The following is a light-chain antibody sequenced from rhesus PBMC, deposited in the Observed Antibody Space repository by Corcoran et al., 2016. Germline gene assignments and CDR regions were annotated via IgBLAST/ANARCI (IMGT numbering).Light chain of an antibody. CDR1: PDITND. V-gene: IGKV1-33*02. J-gene: IGKJ1*01. CDR2: GAF. Sequence: DIQMTQSPSSLSASVGDRVTITCRASPDITNDVAWYQQKPGKTPEVLIYGAFSLQSGTPSWFSGSGSGTDFTLTINNLQSEDLATYFCQRCYNAPWTFCQGTKVEIK. CDR3: QRCYNAPWT.